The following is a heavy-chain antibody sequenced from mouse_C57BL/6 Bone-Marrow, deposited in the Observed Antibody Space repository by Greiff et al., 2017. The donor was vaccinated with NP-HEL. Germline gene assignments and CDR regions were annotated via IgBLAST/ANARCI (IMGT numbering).Heavy chain of an antibody. J-gene: IGHJ2*01. CDR2: IDPEDGET. Sequence: EVKLVESGAELVKPGASVKLSCTASGFNIKDYYMHWVKQRTEQGLEWIGRIDPEDGETKYAPKFQGKATITADTSSNTTYLQLSSLTSEDTAVYYSARRRVVAFDYWSQGTTLTVSS. D-gene: IGHD1-1*01. V-gene: IGHV14-2*01. CDR3: ARRRVVAFDY. CDR1: GFNIKDYY.